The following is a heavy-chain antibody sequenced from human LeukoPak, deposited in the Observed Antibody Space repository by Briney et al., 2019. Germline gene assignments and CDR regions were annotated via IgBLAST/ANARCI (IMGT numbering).Heavy chain of an antibody. J-gene: IGHJ5*02. CDR1: GYSFSSGYY. V-gene: IGHV4-38-2*02. CDR3: ARKYYDFWSGFNWFDP. CDR2: IYHSGST. D-gene: IGHD3-3*01. Sequence: SETLSLTCTVSGYSFSSGYYWGWIRQPPGKGLEWIGSIYHSGSTYYNPSLKSRVTISVDTSKNQFSLKLSSVTAADTAVYYCARKYYDFWSGFNWFDPWGQGTLVTVSS.